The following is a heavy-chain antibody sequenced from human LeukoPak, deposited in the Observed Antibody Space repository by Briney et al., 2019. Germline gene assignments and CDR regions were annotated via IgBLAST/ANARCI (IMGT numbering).Heavy chain of an antibody. V-gene: IGHV3-72*01. CDR3: ARVLGYYDSSGYYYVGYFDY. J-gene: IGHJ4*02. Sequence: GGSLRLSCAASGFTFSDHYMDWVRQAPGKGLEWVGRTRNKANGYTTEYAASVKGRFTISRDDSKNSLYLQMNSLKTEDTAVYYCARVLGYYDSSGYYYVGYFDYWGQGTLVTVSS. D-gene: IGHD3-22*01. CDR1: GFTFSDHY. CDR2: TRNKANGYTT.